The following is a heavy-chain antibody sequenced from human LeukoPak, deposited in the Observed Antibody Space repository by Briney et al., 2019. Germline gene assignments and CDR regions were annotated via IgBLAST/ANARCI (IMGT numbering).Heavy chain of an antibody. J-gene: IGHJ4*02. CDR2: MNPNSGNT. CDR3: ARYYDFWSGPLDY. D-gene: IGHD3-3*01. Sequence: ASVKVSCKASGYTFTSYDINWVRQATGQGVEWMGWMNPNSGNTGYAQKFQGRVTMTRNTSISTAYMELSSLRSEDTAVYYCARYYDFWSGPLDYWGQGTLVTVSS. V-gene: IGHV1-8*01. CDR1: GYTFTSYD.